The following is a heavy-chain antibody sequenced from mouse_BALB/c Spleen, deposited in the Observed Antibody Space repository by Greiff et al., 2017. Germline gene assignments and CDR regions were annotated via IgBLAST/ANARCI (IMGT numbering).Heavy chain of an antibody. CDR3: ARGDAYFDY. J-gene: IGHJ2*01. Sequence: EVKLVESGGGLVQPGGSRKLSCAASGFTFSSFGMHWVRQAPEKGLEWVAYISSGGSTIYYADTVKGRFTISRDNPKNTLFLQMTSLRSEDTAMYYCARGDAYFDYWGQGTTLTVSS. D-gene: IGHD3-3*01. CDR1: GFTFSSFG. CDR2: ISSGGSTI. V-gene: IGHV5-17*02.